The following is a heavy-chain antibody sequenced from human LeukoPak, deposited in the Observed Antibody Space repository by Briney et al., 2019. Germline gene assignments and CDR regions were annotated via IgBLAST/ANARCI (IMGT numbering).Heavy chain of an antibody. D-gene: IGHD6-13*01. V-gene: IGHV3-11*01. CDR2: ISYSGDTI. CDR1: EFTFSDYY. Sequence: GGSLRLSCAASEFTFSDYYMSWIRQAPGKGLEWVSYISYSGDTIYYADSVKGRFTVSRDNAKNSLYLQMNSLRAEDTAVYYCARLGIITAAGSNDYWGQGTLVTVSS. J-gene: IGHJ4*02. CDR3: ARLGIITAAGSNDY.